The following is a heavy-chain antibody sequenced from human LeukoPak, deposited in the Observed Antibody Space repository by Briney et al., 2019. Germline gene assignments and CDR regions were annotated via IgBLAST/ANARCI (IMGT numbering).Heavy chain of an antibody. Sequence: GGSLRLSCAGSGFTFSSYEMNWVRQAPGKGLEWVSYISSSGSTIYYADSVKGRFTISRDNAKNSLYLQMNSLRAEDTAVYYCARAAGLSLLYFDYWGQGTLVTVSS. CDR3: ARAAGLSLLYFDY. CDR1: GFTFSSYE. V-gene: IGHV3-48*03. D-gene: IGHD3-9*01. CDR2: ISSSGSTI. J-gene: IGHJ4*02.